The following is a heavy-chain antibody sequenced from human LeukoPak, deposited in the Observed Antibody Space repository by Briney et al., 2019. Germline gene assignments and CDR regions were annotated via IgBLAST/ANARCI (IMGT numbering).Heavy chain of an antibody. V-gene: IGHV4-59*01. CDR2: IHYSGST. CDR1: GGSISSYY. J-gene: IGHJ4*02. D-gene: IGHD3-3*01. CDR3: ASRSSIWSGYQDTLYYFDS. Sequence: SETLSLTCTVSGGSISSYYWSWIRQPPGKRLEWIGLIHYSGSTNYNPYLKSRVTISVDTSKNQFSLKLSSVTAADTAVYYCASRSSIWSGYQDTLYYFDSWGQGTLVTVSS.